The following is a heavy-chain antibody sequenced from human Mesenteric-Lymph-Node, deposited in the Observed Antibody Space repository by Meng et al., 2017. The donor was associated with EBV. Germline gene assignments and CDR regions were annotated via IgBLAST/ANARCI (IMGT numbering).Heavy chain of an antibody. J-gene: IGHJ5*02. D-gene: IGHD3-10*01. V-gene: IGHV4-30-4*01. CDR2: IYYSGST. Sequence: VQLQESGPGLVKPSQTLSLTCAVSGGSISSGGYYWSWIRQPPGKGLEWIGYIYYSGSTYYNPSLKSRVTISVDTSKNQFSLKLSSVTAADTAVYYCARVETYYHGSGSYDWFDPWGQGALVTVSS. CDR3: ARVETYYHGSGSYDWFDP. CDR1: GGSISSGGYY.